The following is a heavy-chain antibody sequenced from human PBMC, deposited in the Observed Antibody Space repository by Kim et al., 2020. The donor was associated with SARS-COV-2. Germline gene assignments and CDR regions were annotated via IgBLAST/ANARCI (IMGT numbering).Heavy chain of an antibody. CDR2: VYHTGST. V-gene: IGHV4-59*01. CDR3: ASTGVGAVGWFDP. J-gene: IGHJ5*02. CDR1: GGAIRGYY. D-gene: IGHD1-26*01. Sequence: SETLSLICSVSGGAIRGYYWAWIRQPPGKRLEWIGYVYHTGSTNYNPSLRGRVTISLDTSKRQVSLTLTSVIAADTAVYYCASTGVGAVGWFDPLGQGTQVSVTS.